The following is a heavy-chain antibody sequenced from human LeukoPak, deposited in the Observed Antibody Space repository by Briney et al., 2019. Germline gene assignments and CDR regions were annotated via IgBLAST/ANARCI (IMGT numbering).Heavy chain of an antibody. CDR1: GYIFNDFP. V-gene: IGHV1-18*01. CDR3: ARSGWSADAFDI. D-gene: IGHD6-13*01. Sequence: ASVKVSCKTSGYIFNDFPINWLRQAPGRGLEWLGWISTYSGDTSYAQRVQGRVSITTDTSTTTAYMELRSLRSDDTAVYYCARSGWSADAFDIWGQGTLVTVSS. CDR2: ISTYSGDT. J-gene: IGHJ3*02.